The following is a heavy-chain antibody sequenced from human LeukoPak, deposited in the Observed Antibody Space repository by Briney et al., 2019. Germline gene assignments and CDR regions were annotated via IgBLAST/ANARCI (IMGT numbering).Heavy chain of an antibody. Sequence: SETLSLTCAVYGGSFSGYYWSWIRQPPGKGLEWIGEINHSGSTNYNPSLKSRVTISVDTSKNQFSLKLSSVTAADAAVYYCERTDYYDSSGYYYMPSDAFDIWGQGTMVTVSS. V-gene: IGHV4-34*01. J-gene: IGHJ3*02. CDR1: GGSFSGYY. CDR2: INHSGST. D-gene: IGHD3-22*01. CDR3: ERTDYYDSSGYYYMPSDAFDI.